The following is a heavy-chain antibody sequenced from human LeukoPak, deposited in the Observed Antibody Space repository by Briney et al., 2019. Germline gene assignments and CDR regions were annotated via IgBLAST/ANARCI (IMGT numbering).Heavy chain of an antibody. CDR1: GFTFGNYW. D-gene: IGHD2-2*01. CDR2: IKQDESET. Sequence: GGSLRLSCSASGFTFGNYWMSWVRQAPGEGLEWVANIKQDESETYYVNSVKGRFTISRDNAKSSLYLQMNSLRAEYTAVYYCARALDSSSSRYQAFEEWGQGTLVTVSS. J-gene: IGHJ4*02. V-gene: IGHV3-7*01. CDR3: ARALDSSSSRYQAFEE.